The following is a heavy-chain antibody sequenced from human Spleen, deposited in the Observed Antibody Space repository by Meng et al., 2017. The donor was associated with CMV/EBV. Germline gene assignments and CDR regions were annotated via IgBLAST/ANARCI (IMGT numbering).Heavy chain of an antibody. CDR1: GGSVSSGSYY. V-gene: IGHV4-61*01. J-gene: IGHJ6*02. D-gene: IGHD6-13*01. CDR3: ARVRGGIAAARRYYYYGMDV. Sequence: SETLSLTCTVSGGSVSSGSYYWSWIRQPPGKGLEWIGYIYYSGSTNYNPSLKSRVTISVDKSKNQFSLKLSSVTAADTAVYYCARVRGGIAAARRYYYYGMDVWGQGTTVTVSS. CDR2: IYYSGST.